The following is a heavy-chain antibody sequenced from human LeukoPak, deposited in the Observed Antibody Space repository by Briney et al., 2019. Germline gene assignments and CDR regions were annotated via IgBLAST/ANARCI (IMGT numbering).Heavy chain of an antibody. Sequence: PGGSLRLSCAASGFTFSTYAMAWVRQAPGKGLEWVSSINGSSDNTYYTDSVKGRFTVSRDNFKNTLSLQMTGLRAEDTAVYYCAKGVEWLLGVNFDYWGQGILVTVPS. J-gene: IGHJ4*02. V-gene: IGHV3-23*01. CDR1: GFTFSTYA. CDR2: INGSSDNT. CDR3: AKGVEWLLGVNFDY. D-gene: IGHD3-3*01.